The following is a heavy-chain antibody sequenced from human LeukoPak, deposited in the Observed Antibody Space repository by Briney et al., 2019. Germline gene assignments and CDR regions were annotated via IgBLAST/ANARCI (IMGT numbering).Heavy chain of an antibody. D-gene: IGHD3-9*01. CDR1: GGTCSSYA. Sequence: SVKVSCKASGGTCSSYAISWVRQATGQGLEWMGRTIPILGIANYAQKFQGRVTITADKSTSTAYMELSSLRSEDTAVYYCARDFGYDILTGYYPPPYYYYGMDVWGQGTTVTVSS. CDR2: TIPILGIA. V-gene: IGHV1-69*04. J-gene: IGHJ6*02. CDR3: ARDFGYDILTGYYPPPYYYYGMDV.